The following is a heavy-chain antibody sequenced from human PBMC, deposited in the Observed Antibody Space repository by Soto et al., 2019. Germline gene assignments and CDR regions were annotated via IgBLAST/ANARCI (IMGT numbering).Heavy chain of an antibody. CDR2: IWYDGSNK. J-gene: IGHJ4*02. CDR1: GFMFSSHG. Sequence: QAHLVESGGGVVQPGRSLRLSCAASGFMFSSHGMHWIRQAPGKGLEWVAVIWYDGSNKYYADSVKGRFTISRDNSKNTLYLQMNSLRVEDTAVYYCGPDTLDYWGQGTLVTVSS. V-gene: IGHV3-33*01. CDR3: GPDTLDY.